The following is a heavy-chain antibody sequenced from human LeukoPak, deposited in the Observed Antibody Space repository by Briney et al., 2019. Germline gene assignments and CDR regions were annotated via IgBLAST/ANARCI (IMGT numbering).Heavy chain of an antibody. Sequence: GGSLRLSCAASGFTFSSYAMHSVRQAPGKGLERVEAISYDGSNKYYADSVKGRFTIPRDNSKNTLYLQMNSLRAEGTAVYYCARGTFLGYCSSTSCSFDYWGQGTLVTVSS. J-gene: IGHJ4*02. V-gene: IGHV3-30-3*01. D-gene: IGHD2-2*01. CDR1: GFTFSSYA. CDR2: ISYDGSNK. CDR3: ARGTFLGYCSSTSCSFDY.